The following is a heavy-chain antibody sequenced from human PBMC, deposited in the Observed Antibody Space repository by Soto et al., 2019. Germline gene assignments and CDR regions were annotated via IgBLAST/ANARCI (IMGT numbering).Heavy chain of an antibody. CDR3: ARDKTSYGMDV. Sequence: QVQLVQSGAEVKKPGASVKVSFKASAYTFTSYAIKWVRQDTGQGLAWMGWMNLNSGKTGYAQKFQGRVTMTRKTSISTAYMELSSLRSGDTAVYYCARDKTSYGMDVWGQGTTVIVSS. CDR2: MNLNSGKT. CDR1: AYTFTSYA. J-gene: IGHJ6*02. V-gene: IGHV1-8*01.